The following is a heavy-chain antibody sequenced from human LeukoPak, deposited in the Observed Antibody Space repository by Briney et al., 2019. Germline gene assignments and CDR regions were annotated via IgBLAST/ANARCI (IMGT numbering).Heavy chain of an antibody. Sequence: ASAKVSCKASGYTFTDYYMHWVRQAPGQGLEWMGWINPNSGGTNYAQKFQGRVTMTRDTSISTAYMELSRLTSDDTAVYYCARAANPQDCFDCWGQRTLVTVSS. CDR2: INPNSGGT. J-gene: IGHJ4*02. D-gene: IGHD4/OR15-4a*01. V-gene: IGHV1-2*02. CDR3: ARAANPQDCFDC. CDR1: GYTFTDYY.